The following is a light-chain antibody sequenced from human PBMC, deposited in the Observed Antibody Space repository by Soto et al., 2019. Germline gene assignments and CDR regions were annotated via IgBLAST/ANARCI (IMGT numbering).Light chain of an antibody. Sequence: QSVLTQPPSASGTPGQRVTISCSGSSSNIGSNTVNWYQQLPGTAPKLLIDSNNQRPSGVPDRFSGSKSGTSASLAISGLQSEDEADYDCAAWDDSLNGSVVFGGGTKLTVL. CDR1: SSNIGSNT. V-gene: IGLV1-44*01. J-gene: IGLJ2*01. CDR2: SNN. CDR3: AAWDDSLNGSVV.